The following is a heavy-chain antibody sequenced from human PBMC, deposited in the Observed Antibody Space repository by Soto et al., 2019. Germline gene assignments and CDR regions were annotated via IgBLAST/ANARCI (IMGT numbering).Heavy chain of an antibody. CDR1: GGSISSYY. CDR3: ASSPIGYCSCGSCYSPYWIDP. Sequence: SETLSLTCTVSGGSISSYYWSWIRQPPGKGLEWIGYIYYSGSTNYNPSLKSRVTISVDTSKNQFSLKLSSVTAADTAVYYCASSPIGYCSCGSCYSPYWIDPWGPGTLVTVSS. D-gene: IGHD2-15*01. J-gene: IGHJ5*02. CDR2: IYYSGST. V-gene: IGHV4-59*01.